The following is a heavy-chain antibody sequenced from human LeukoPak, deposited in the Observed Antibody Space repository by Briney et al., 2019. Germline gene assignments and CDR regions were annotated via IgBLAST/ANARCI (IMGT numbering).Heavy chain of an antibody. CDR3: ARGRSYWCFDL. V-gene: IGHV4-59*11. D-gene: IGHD6-25*01. J-gene: IGHJ2*01. Sequence: SETLCLTCTVSGGSISSHYWSWIRQPPGKGLEWIGPIYYSGNTNYKPSLKSRVTISVDTSKNQLSLKLSSVPAADTAVYYCARGRSYWCFDLWGRGTLVTVSS. CDR2: IYYSGNT. CDR1: GGSISSHY.